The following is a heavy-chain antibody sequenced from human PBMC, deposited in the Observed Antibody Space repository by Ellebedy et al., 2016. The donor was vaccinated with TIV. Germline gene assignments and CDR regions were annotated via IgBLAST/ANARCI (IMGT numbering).Heavy chain of an antibody. J-gene: IGHJ4*02. CDR1: GFTFSSYA. CDR2: ISYDGSTK. D-gene: IGHD2-15*01. Sequence: PGGSLRLSCAASGFTFSSYAMHLVRQAPGQGLEWVAVISYDGSTKYYADSVTGRFTISRDNSKNTLYLQMNSLRAEDTAVYYCARGYCSGGSCYEIDYWGQGTLVTVSS. CDR3: ARGYCSGGSCYEIDY. V-gene: IGHV3-30-3*01.